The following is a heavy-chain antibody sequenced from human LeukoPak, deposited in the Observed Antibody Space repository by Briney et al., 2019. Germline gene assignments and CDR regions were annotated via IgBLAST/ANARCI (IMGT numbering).Heavy chain of an antibody. CDR1: GFTFSSYG. CDR3: ARERRGYNWNDLGY. Sequence: PGRSLRLSCAASGFTFSSYGMHWVRQAPGKGLEWVAAIWYDGSNKYYADSVKGRFTISRDNSKNTLYLQMNSLRAEDTAVYYCARERRGYNWNDLGYWGRGTLVTVSS. J-gene: IGHJ4*02. CDR2: IWYDGSNK. D-gene: IGHD1-1*01. V-gene: IGHV3-33*01.